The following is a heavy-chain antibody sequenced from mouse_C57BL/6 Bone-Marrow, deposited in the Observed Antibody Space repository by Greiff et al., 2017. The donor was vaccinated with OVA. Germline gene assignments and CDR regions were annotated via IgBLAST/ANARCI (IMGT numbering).Heavy chain of an antibody. V-gene: IGHV8-8*01. CDR1: GFSLSTFGMG. D-gene: IGHD2-4*01. CDR2: IWWDDDK. J-gene: IGHJ3*01. CDR3: ARIDDYATSRAY. Sequence: QVTLKESGPGILQPSQTLSLSCSFSGFSLSTFGMGVGWIRPPSGKGLEWLAHIWWDDDKYYNPALQSRPTISTATSKNHVFLKIANVDTADTATYYCARIDDYATSRAYWGQGTLVTVSA.